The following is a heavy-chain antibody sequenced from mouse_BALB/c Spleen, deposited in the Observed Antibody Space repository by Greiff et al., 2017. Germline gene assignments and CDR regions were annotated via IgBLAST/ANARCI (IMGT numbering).Heavy chain of an antibody. D-gene: IGHD4-1*01. V-gene: IGHV14-1*02. J-gene: IGHJ1*01. Sequence: VQLKESGAELVRPGALVKLSCKASGFNIKDYYMHWVKQRPEQGLEWIGWIDPENGNTIYDPKFQGKASITADTSSNTAYLQLSSLTSEDTAVYYLGKLERRRNPYFDVWGAGTTVTVSS. CDR3: GKLERRRNPYFDV. CDR2: IDPENGNT. CDR1: GFNIKDYY.